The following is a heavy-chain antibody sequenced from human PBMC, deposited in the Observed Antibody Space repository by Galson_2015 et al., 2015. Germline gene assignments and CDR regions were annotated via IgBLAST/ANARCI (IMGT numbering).Heavy chain of an antibody. CDR2: MNPNSGNT. Sequence: SVKVSCKASGYTFTSYDINWVRQATGQGLEWMGWMNPNSGNTGYAQKFQGRVTMTRNTSISTAYMELSSLRSEDTAVYYCARGRAQGSGSSYNWFDPWGQGTLVTVSS. D-gene: IGHD3-10*01. CDR1: GYTFTSYD. V-gene: IGHV1-8*01. CDR3: ARGRAQGSGSSYNWFDP. J-gene: IGHJ5*02.